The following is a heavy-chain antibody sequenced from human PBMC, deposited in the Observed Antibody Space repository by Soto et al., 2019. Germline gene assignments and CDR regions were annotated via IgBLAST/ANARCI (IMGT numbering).Heavy chain of an antibody. Sequence: PGGVLRLSCAASGFDFSNSWIHWVRQGPGKGLVWVSHINSDGSGTTYADSVKGRFTISRDNAKNTVYLQMNSLRAEDTAVYYCAKDTAYAMDVWGQGTTVTVYS. V-gene: IGHV3-74*01. J-gene: IGHJ6*02. D-gene: IGHD2-15*01. CDR3: AKDTAYAMDV. CDR2: INSDGSGT. CDR1: GFDFSNSW.